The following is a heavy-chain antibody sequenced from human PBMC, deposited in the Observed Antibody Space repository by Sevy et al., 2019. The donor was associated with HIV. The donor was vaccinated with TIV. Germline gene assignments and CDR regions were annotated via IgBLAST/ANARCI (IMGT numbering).Heavy chain of an antibody. D-gene: IGHD3-16*02. J-gene: IGHJ3*02. V-gene: IGHV1-69*06. Sequence: ASVKVSCKAYGGTFSSYAISWVRQAPGQGLEWMGGIIPIFGTANYAQKFQGRVTITADKSRSTAYMELSSLRSEDTAVYYCAGETPIPHYDYVWGSYRFGAFDIWGQGTMVTVSS. CDR1: GGTFSSYA. CDR3: AGETPIPHYDYVWGSYRFGAFDI. CDR2: IIPIFGTA.